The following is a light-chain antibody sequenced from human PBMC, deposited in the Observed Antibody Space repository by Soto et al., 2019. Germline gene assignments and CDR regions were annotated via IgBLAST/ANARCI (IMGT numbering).Light chain of an antibody. V-gene: IGKV3-11*01. CDR1: QSVSSY. CDR2: DAS. J-gene: IGKJ3*01. Sequence: EVVLTQSPATLSLSPGERATLSCRASQSVSSYLAWYQQKPGQTPRLLIYDASNRATGIPARFSGSGSGTEFTLTISIREPEDFAFYFCQQRGNWPPTFGPGTKVDI. CDR3: QQRGNWPPT.